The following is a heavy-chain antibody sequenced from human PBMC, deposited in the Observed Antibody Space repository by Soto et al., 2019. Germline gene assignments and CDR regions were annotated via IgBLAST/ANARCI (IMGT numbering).Heavy chain of an antibody. CDR2: VSYDGGNE. D-gene: IGHD5-12*01. V-gene: IGHV3-30*14. CDR1: GFTFRSYA. Sequence: QVQLVESGGGVVQPGRSPRLSCTASGFTFRSYAMHWVRQAPGKGLEWVASVSYDGGNEHYANSVKGRFTISRDNSKNTLAPQKNSLRVEDTAGLYRARASGYDKWDTLNYWGQGTQVTVSS. CDR3: ARASGYDKWDTLNY. J-gene: IGHJ4*02.